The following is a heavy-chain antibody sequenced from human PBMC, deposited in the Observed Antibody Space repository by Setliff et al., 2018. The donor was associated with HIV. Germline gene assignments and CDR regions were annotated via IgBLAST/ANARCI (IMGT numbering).Heavy chain of an antibody. D-gene: IGHD3-3*01. CDR2: MNPNSGNT. Sequence: ASVKVSCKASGYTFTSYDINWVRQATGQGLEWMGWMNPNSGNTGYAQKFQGRVTITRNTSISTAYMELSSLRSEDTAVYYCARGVGEVYDFWSGYFYYMDVWGKGTTVTVSS. V-gene: IGHV1-8*03. CDR1: GYTFTSYD. CDR3: ARGVGEVYDFWSGYFYYMDV. J-gene: IGHJ6*03.